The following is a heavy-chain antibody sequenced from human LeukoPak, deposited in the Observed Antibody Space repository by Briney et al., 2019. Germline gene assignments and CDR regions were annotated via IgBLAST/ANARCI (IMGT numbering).Heavy chain of an antibody. Sequence: GGSLRLSCAASGFTFSSYSMNWVRQAPGKGLEWVSSISSSSSYIYYADSVKRRFTISRDNAENSLYLQMNSLRAEDTAVYYCARNRDDFWSGYWVTWGQGTLVTVSS. V-gene: IGHV3-21*01. CDR2: ISSSSSYI. D-gene: IGHD3-3*01. J-gene: IGHJ5*02. CDR3: ARNRDDFWSGYWVT. CDR1: GFTFSSYS.